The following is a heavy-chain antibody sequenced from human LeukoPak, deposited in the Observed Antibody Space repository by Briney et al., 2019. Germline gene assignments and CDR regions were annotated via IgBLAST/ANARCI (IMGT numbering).Heavy chain of an antibody. D-gene: IGHD3-22*01. Sequence: PGGSLRLSCAASGFTFSSYAMSWVRQAPGKGLEWVSAISGSGGSTYYADSVKGRFTISRDNSKNTLYLQMNSLRAEDTAVYYCAKGPGYYDSSGCFDYWGQGTLVTVSS. CDR1: GFTFSSYA. CDR2: ISGSGGST. V-gene: IGHV3-23*01. CDR3: AKGPGYYDSSGCFDY. J-gene: IGHJ4*02.